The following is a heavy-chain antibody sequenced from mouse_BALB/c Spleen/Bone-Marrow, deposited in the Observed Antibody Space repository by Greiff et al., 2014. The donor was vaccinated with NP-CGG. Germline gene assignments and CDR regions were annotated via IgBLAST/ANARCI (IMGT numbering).Heavy chain of an antibody. V-gene: IGHV1-80*01. CDR2: IYPGDGDT. J-gene: IGHJ4*01. CDR3: ARGVPMDY. CDR1: GYAFSSYW. Sequence: VQLVESGAELVRPGSSVKISCKASGYAFSSYWMNWVKQRPGQGLEWIGQIYPGDGDTSYNGKFKGKATLTADKSSSTAYMQLSSLTSEDSAVYFCARGVPMDYWGQGTSVTVSS.